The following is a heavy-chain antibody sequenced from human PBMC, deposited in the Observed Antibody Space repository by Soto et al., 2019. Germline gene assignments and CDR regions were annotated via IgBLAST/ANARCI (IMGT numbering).Heavy chain of an antibody. J-gene: IGHJ3*01. CDR3: ATWHLQEHAYDV. CDR1: GLTVSGKKY. CDR2: FYDLDGT. D-gene: IGHD4-4*01. V-gene: IGHV3-53*01. Sequence: QPGGSLRLSCAVSGLTVSGKKYVAWVRQAPGKGLEWVSGFYDLDGTYYADSLKGRFTTSGDSSRTIVYLQMNDLRPEDTAVYYCATWHLQEHAYDVWGQGTTVTVSS.